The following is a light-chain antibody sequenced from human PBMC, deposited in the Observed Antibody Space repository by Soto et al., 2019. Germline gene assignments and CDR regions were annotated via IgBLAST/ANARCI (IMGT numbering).Light chain of an antibody. CDR2: GAS. CDR3: QHYGSSPR. Sequence: EIVLTQSPGTLSLSPGKGATLSCRASQSITTHYLAWYQQKPGQTPRLLIYGASRRATGIPDRFSGSGSGTDFTLTISRLEPEDFAVYYCQHYGSSPRFGQGTKVEIK. J-gene: IGKJ1*01. CDR1: QSITTHY. V-gene: IGKV3-20*01.